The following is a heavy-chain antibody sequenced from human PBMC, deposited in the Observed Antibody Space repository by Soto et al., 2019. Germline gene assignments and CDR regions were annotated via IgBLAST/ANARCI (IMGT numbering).Heavy chain of an antibody. J-gene: IGHJ6*03. CDR1: GYTFTNYD. CDR3: ATAYYDYIWGSYRSYYYYYMDV. D-gene: IGHD3-16*02. CDR2: MNPNSGNT. Sequence: ASVKVSCKASGYTFTNYDINWVRQATGQGLEWMGWMNPNSGNTGYAQKFQGRVTMTEDTSTDTAYMELSSLRSEDTAVYYCATAYYDYIWGSYRSYYYYYMDVWGKGTTVTVSS. V-gene: IGHV1-8*01.